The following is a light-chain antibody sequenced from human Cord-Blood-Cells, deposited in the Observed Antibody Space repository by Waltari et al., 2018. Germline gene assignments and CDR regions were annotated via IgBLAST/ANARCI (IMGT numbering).Light chain of an antibody. CDR1: SSDVGSYNY. J-gene: IGLJ1*01. V-gene: IGLV2-14*01. CDR3: SSYTSSSYV. Sequence: QSALTQPASVSGSPGQSLTISFTGTSSDVGSYNYVSWYQQNPGKAPKLMVYEVSNRPSGVSIRVSGAKSGNTASLTISGRQAEDEADYYYSSYTSSSYVFGTGTKVTVL. CDR2: EVS.